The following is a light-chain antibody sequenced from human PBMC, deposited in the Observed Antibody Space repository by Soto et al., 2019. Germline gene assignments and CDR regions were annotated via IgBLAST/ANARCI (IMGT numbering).Light chain of an antibody. J-gene: IGLJ2*01. CDR3: AAWDDSLNGHQLV. CDR2: SNN. V-gene: IGLV1-44*01. Sequence: QSVLTQPPSASGTPGQRVTISCSGSSSNIGRNTVDWYQQLPGAAPKLLLYSNNQRPPGVPAHSSGSKSGTSASLAISGSQSEDEADYYCAAWDDSLNGHQLVFGGGTQLTVL. CDR1: SSNIGRNT.